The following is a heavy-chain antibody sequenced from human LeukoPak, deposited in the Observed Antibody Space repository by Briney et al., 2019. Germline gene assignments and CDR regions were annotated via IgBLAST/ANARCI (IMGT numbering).Heavy chain of an antibody. V-gene: IGHV4-59*01. D-gene: IGHD3-3*01. J-gene: IGHJ6*03. CDR3: ARDRGYDFWSGYPGDYYYMDV. CDR2: IYYSGST. Sequence: PSETLSLTCTVSGGSISSYYWSWIRQPPGKGLEWIGYIYYSGSTNYNPSLKSRVTISVDTSKNQFSLKLSSVTAADTAVYYCARDRGYDFWSGYPGDYYYMDVWGKGTTVTVSS. CDR1: GGSISSYY.